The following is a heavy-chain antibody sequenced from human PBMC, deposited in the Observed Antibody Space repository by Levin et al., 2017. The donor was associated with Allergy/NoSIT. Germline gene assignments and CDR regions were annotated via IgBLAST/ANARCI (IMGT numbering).Heavy chain of an antibody. V-gene: IGHV3-21*01. D-gene: IGHD4-17*01. CDR2: ISSSSSYI. Sequence: TGGSLRLSCAASGFTFSSYSMNWVRQAPGKGLEWVSSISSSSSYIYYADSVKGRFTISRDNAKNSLYLQMNSLRAEDTAVYYCARDPEAMTTWNDAFDIWGQGTMVTVSS. CDR3: ARDPEAMTTWNDAFDI. J-gene: IGHJ3*02. CDR1: GFTFSSYS.